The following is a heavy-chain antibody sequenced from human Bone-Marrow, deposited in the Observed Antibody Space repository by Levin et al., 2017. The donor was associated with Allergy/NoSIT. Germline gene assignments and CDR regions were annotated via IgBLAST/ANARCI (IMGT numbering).Heavy chain of an antibody. V-gene: IGHV3-30*18. J-gene: IGHJ4*02. D-gene: IGHD5-18*01. Sequence: GGSLRLSCAVSGFTFSDYGIHWVRQPPGKGLEWVAVISNDGYNKYYVDSVKGRFTISRDNSKNTLYLQMGSLRAEDTAVYYCAKDLGGYTYVFDYWGQGTLVIVSS. CDR1: GFTFSDYG. CDR3: AKDLGGYTYVFDY. CDR2: ISNDGYNK.